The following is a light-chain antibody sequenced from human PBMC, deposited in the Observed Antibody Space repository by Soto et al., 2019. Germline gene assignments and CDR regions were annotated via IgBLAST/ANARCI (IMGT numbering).Light chain of an antibody. CDR1: QSISSW. CDR3: QHYNSYSIT. J-gene: IGKJ5*01. V-gene: IGKV1-5*03. Sequence: DIQMTQSPSTLSASVGDRVTITCRASQSISSWLAWYQQKPGKAPKLLIYKAPSLESGVPSRFSGSGSGTDFTLTISSLQPDDVATYCCQHYNSYSITFGQGTRLEIK. CDR2: KAP.